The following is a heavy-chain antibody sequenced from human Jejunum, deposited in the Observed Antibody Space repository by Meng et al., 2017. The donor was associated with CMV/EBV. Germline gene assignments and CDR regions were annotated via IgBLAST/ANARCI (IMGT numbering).Heavy chain of an antibody. D-gene: IGHD1-26*01. CDR3: ARGTGAGNY. V-gene: IGHV1-18*01. J-gene: IGHJ4*02. Sequence: VPVVQSGHEDKNPWASARVSCKTSGYTFTDFGISWVRQAPGQGLEWMGWTSAYNTHTNYAQKFQDRFTMTTDTSTNTAYMELRNLRSDDTAIYYCARGTGAGNYWGPGTLVTVSS. CDR1: GYTFTDFG. CDR2: TSAYNTHT.